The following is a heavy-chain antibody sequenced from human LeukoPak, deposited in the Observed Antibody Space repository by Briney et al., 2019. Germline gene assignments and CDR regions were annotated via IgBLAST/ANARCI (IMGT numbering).Heavy chain of an antibody. CDR2: ISYDGSNK. Sequence: GGSLRLSCAASGFTFSSYCMHWVRPAPGKGLEWVAVISYDGSNKYYADSVKGRFTISRDNSKNTLYLQMNSLRAEDTAVYYCAKDLHSGYDYWGQGTLVTVSS. CDR1: GFTFSSYC. J-gene: IGHJ4*02. V-gene: IGHV3-30*18. CDR3: AKDLHSGYDY. D-gene: IGHD5-12*01.